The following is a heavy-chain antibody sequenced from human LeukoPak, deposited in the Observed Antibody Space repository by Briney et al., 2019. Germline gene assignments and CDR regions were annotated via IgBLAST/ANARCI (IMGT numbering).Heavy chain of an antibody. D-gene: IGHD6-13*01. J-gene: IGHJ5*02. Sequence: SGTLSLTCTVSGGSISSSSYYWGWIRQPPGKGLEWIASIYYSGITYYNPSLKSRITLSVDTSKNQFSLKLTSVTAADTAVYFCARAVTSSSSWYKWVNWFDPWGQGILVTVSS. CDR1: GGSISSSSYY. V-gene: IGHV4-39*07. CDR2: IYYSGIT. CDR3: ARAVTSSSSWYKWVNWFDP.